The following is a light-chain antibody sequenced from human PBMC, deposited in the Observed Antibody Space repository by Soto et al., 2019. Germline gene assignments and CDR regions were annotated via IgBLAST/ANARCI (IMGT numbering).Light chain of an antibody. CDR3: SAYTTTSTLI. V-gene: IGLV2-14*01. CDR1: SSDVGGYNH. Sequence: QSVLTQPASVSGSPGQSITISCTGTSSDVGGYNHVSWYQHHPGKAPKLMIYEVSNRPSGVSNRFSGSKSGNTASLIISGLQTEDEADYYCSAYTTTSTLIFGTGTKVTVL. CDR2: EVS. J-gene: IGLJ1*01.